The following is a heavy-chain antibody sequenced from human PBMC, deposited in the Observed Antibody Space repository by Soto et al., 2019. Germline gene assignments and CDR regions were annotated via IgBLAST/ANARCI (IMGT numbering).Heavy chain of an antibody. CDR3: ARSQGSSTSLEIYYYYYYGMDV. V-gene: IGHV1-69*01. D-gene: IGHD2-2*01. J-gene: IGHJ6*02. CDR1: GGTFSSYA. Sequence: QVQLVQSGAEVKKPGSSVKVSCKASGGTFSSYAISWVRQAPGQGLEWMGGIIPISGTANYAQKLQGRVTSTADESTSTAYMELSSLRSEDTAVYYCARSQGSSTSLEIYYYYYYGMDVWGQGTTVTVSS. CDR2: IIPISGTA.